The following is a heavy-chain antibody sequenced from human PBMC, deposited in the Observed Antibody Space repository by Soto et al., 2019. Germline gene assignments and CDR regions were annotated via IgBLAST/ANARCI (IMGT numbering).Heavy chain of an antibody. Sequence: PSETLSLTCTVTGGSVSSSSYYWSWIRQPPGKGLEWIGYIFYTGKTNFNPSLKSRVTISVDTSKNQFSLKLSSVTAADTAVYYCARAARRGTFHYGGFDNWGQGTLVTVSS. J-gene: IGHJ4*02. D-gene: IGHD3-16*01. CDR1: GGSVSSSSYY. CDR2: IFYTGKT. V-gene: IGHV4-61*01. CDR3: ARAARRGTFHYGGFDN.